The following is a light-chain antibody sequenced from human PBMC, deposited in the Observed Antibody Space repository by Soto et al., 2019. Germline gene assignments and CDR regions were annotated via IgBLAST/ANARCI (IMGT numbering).Light chain of an antibody. CDR1: QSVATY. V-gene: IGKV3-11*01. CDR3: QQRSKWPSVT. Sequence: DIVLTQSPATLSLSPGERATLSCRASQSVATYLAWYQQKPGQAPRLLIYDAINRATGIPAKFSGSGSGTDFTITISSLEPEDFAVYYCQQRSKWPSVTFGGGTKVEI. CDR2: DAI. J-gene: IGKJ4*01.